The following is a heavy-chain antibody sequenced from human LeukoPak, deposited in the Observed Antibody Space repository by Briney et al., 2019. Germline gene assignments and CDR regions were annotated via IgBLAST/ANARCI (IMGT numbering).Heavy chain of an antibody. J-gene: IGHJ3*02. Sequence: SETLSLTCTVSGGSISSYYWSWIRQPPGKGLEWIGYIYYSGSTNYNPSLKSRVTISVDTSKNQFSLKLSSVTAADTAVCYCARDKCSGGSCYSDNYDAFDIWGQGTMVTVSS. CDR1: GGSISSYY. V-gene: IGHV4-59*01. CDR2: IYYSGST. CDR3: ARDKCSGGSCYSDNYDAFDI. D-gene: IGHD2-15*01.